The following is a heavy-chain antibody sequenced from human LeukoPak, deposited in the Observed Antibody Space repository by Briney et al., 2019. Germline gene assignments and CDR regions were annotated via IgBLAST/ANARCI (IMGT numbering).Heavy chain of an antibody. CDR3: ATSRGASGMDV. J-gene: IGHJ6*02. CDR2: IYYSGST. V-gene: IGHV4-59*08. CDR1: GGSISSHY. Sequence: PSETLSLTCTVSGGSISSHYWSWIRQPPGKGLGWIGYIYYSGSTYYNPSLKSRVTISVDTSKNQFSLKLSSVTAADTAVYYCATSRGASGMDVWGQGTTVTVSS.